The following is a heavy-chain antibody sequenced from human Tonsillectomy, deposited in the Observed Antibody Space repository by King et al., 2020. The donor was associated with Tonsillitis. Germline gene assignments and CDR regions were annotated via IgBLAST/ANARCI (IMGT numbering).Heavy chain of an antibody. CDR1: GGSISSYY. V-gene: IGHV4-59*01. J-gene: IGHJ4*02. CDR3: ARDRTGVDY. Sequence: QLQESGPGLVKPSETLSLTCTVSGGSISSYYWSWIRQPPGKGLEWIGYIYYSGSTNYKPSLKSRVTISVDTSKNQFSLKLSSVTAADTAVYYCARDRTGVDYWGQGTLVTVSS. CDR2: IYYSGST. D-gene: IGHD7-27*01.